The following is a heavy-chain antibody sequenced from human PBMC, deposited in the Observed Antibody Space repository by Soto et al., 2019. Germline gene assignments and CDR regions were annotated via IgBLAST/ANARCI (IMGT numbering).Heavy chain of an antibody. J-gene: IGHJ4*02. CDR1: GYTFRSYG. CDR3: ARDWSRYYDNSGLIWLY. Sequence: ASVKVSCKASGYTFRSYGISWVRQAPGQGLEWVGWISAYNGDTHYAPKFQDRITLTTETSTDTAYMELRSLRLDDTAVYYCARDWSRYYDNSGLIWLYWGQGRLVTVSS. V-gene: IGHV1-18*04. CDR2: ISAYNGDT. D-gene: IGHD3-22*01.